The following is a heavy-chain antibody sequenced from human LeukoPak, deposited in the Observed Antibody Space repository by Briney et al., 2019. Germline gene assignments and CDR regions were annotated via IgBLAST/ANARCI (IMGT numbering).Heavy chain of an antibody. Sequence: GGSLRLSCAASGFTFSSYAMHWVRQAPGKGLEWVAVISYDGSNKYYADSVKGRFTISRDNSKNTLYLQMNSLRAEDTAVYYCARDGATEGYSYDGGIDYWSQGTLVTVSS. J-gene: IGHJ4*02. D-gene: IGHD5-18*01. V-gene: IGHV3-30-3*01. CDR1: GFTFSSYA. CDR2: ISYDGSNK. CDR3: ARDGATEGYSYDGGIDY.